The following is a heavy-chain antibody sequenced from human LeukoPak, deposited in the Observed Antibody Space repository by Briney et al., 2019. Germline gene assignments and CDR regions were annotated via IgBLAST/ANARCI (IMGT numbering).Heavy chain of an antibody. D-gene: IGHD1-14*01. CDR3: ARKFNQLYNWFDP. J-gene: IGHJ5*02. CDR1: GGSISSGGYC. Sequence: SETLSLTCTVSGGSISSGGYCWSWIRQHPGKGLEWIGYIYYSGSTYYNPSLKSRVTISVDTSKNQFSLKLSSVTAADTAVYYCARKFNQLYNWFDPWGQGTLVTVSS. CDR2: IYYSGST. V-gene: IGHV4-31*03.